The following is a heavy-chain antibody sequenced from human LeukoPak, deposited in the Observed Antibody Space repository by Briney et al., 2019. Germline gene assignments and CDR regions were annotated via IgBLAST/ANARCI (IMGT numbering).Heavy chain of an antibody. CDR3: ARGTMTTVTYYFDY. Sequence: PSETLSLTCTVSGGSISSNNFYWDWIRQPPRKGLEWIGNIYYTGSTYYNPSLKSRVTISVDTSKNQFSLKLSSVTAADTAVYYCARGTMTTVTYYFDYWGQGTLVTVSS. J-gene: IGHJ4*02. D-gene: IGHD4-17*01. CDR2: IYYTGST. CDR1: GGSISSNNFY. V-gene: IGHV4-39*01.